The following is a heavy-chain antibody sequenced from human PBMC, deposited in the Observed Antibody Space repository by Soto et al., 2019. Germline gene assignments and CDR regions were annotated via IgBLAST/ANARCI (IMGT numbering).Heavy chain of an antibody. V-gene: IGHV1-46*01. D-gene: IGHD6-19*01. Sequence: QVQLVQSGAEVKKPGASVKVSCKASGYTFTSYYMHWVRQAPGQGLEWMGIINPSGGSTSYAQKCQRRVTRTRDPSPRTVYMGLSRLGYEDTAVYYRARDQIAVAGTGDYWGQGTLVTVSS. CDR2: INPSGGST. CDR3: ARDQIAVAGTGDY. CDR1: GYTFTSYY. J-gene: IGHJ4*02.